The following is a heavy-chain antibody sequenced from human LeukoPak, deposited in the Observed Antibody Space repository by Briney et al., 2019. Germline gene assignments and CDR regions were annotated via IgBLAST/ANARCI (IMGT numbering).Heavy chain of an antibody. Sequence: GGSLRLSCTPSGFTFGDYAMSWVRQAPGKGLEWVVFIRSKVYPGTTEYAASVQGRFTISRDNSKSIAYLQMNSLKTEDTAVYYCTRFLVVPAATIYYYYYGMDVWGQGTTVTVSS. J-gene: IGHJ6*02. CDR1: GFTFGDYA. V-gene: IGHV3-49*04. CDR3: TRFLVVPAATIYYYYYGMDV. CDR2: IRSKVYPGTT. D-gene: IGHD2-2*01.